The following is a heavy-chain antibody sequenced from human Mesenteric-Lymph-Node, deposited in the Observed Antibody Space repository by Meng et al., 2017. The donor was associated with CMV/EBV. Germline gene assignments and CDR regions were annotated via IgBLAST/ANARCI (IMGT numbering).Heavy chain of an antibody. CDR1: GFTFSSYA. CDR2: ISHTGNTI. D-gene: IGHD2-8*02. Sequence: GGSLRLSCAASGFTFSSYAMSWVRQAPGKGLEWISYISHTGNTIYFADSLKGRFTVSRTNANNSLFLQMNSLRAEDTAVYYCARVTAGQTDGFDVWGQGSMVTVSS. J-gene: IGHJ3*01. CDR3: ARVTAGQTDGFDV. V-gene: IGHV3-48*01.